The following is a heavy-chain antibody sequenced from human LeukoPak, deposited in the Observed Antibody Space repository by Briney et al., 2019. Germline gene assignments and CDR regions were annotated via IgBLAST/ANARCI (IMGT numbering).Heavy chain of an antibody. CDR2: IYSGGST. CDR1: GFTFNNYA. V-gene: IGHV3-53*01. Sequence: GGSLRLSCAGSGFTFNNYAMSWVRRAPRKGLEWVSVIYSGGSTYYADSVKGRFTISRDDSKNTLYIQMNSLRAEDTAVYYCARGYGGKGMDVWGQGTTVTVSS. D-gene: IGHD4-23*01. CDR3: ARGYGGKGMDV. J-gene: IGHJ6*02.